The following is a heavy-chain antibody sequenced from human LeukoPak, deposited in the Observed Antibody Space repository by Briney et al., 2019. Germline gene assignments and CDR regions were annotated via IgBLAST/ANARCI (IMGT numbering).Heavy chain of an antibody. CDR3: ARESKYYGSGSYYNGMDY. D-gene: IGHD3-10*01. CDR2: IIPIFGTA. V-gene: IGHV1-69*13. J-gene: IGHJ4*02. CDR1: GGTFSSYA. Sequence: SVKVSCKASGGTFSSYAISWVRQAPGQGLEWMGGIIPIFGTANYAQKFQGRVTITADESTSTAYMELSSLRSEDTAVYYCARESKYYGSGSYYNGMDYWGQGTLVTVSS.